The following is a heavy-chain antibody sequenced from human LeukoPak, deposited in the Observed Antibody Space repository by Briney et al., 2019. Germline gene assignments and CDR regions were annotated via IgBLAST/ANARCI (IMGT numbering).Heavy chain of an antibody. V-gene: IGHV4-34*01. CDR3: ARAPLSGTYYTDAFDI. CDR2: IHHSGST. D-gene: IGHD1-26*01. CDR1: GGSFSGYY. J-gene: IGHJ3*02. Sequence: SETLSLTCAVYGGSFSGYYWSWIRQPPGEGLEWIGEIHHSGSTDYNPSLKSRVTISPDKSKNQFSLTLTSVTAADTAVYFCARAPLSGTYYTDAFDIWGQGTMVTVSS.